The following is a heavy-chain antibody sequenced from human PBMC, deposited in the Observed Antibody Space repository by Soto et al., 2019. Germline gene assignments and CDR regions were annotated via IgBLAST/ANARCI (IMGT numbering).Heavy chain of an antibody. CDR2: ISSSGSTI. J-gene: IGHJ6*02. V-gene: IGHV3-48*03. CDR3: ARVLGYSYGYQGTPYYYYYSMDV. Sequence: GGSLRLSCAASGFTFSSYEMNWVRQAPGKGLEWVSYISSSGSTIYYADSVKGRFAISRDNAKNSLYLQMNSLRAEDTAVYYCARVLGYSYGYQGTPYYYYYSMDVWGQGTTVTVSS. D-gene: IGHD5-18*01. CDR1: GFTFSSYE.